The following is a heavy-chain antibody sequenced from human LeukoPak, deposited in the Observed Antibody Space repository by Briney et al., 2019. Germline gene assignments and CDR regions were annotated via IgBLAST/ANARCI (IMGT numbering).Heavy chain of an antibody. CDR1: GGSISCGVYY. V-gene: IGHV4-31*03. CDR2: IYNSGST. Sequence: SETLSLTCSVSGGSISCGVYYWRWIRQHPGKGLEWIGYIYNSGSTYSNPSLKTRLTMSVDISKNQFSLKLSSVTAADTAVYYCARGVKGLRGAFDIWGQGTMVTVSS. CDR3: ARGVKGLRGAFDI. J-gene: IGHJ3*02. D-gene: IGHD3-10*01.